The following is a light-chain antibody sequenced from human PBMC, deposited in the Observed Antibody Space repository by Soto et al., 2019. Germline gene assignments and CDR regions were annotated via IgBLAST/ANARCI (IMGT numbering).Light chain of an antibody. CDR2: DAS. Sequence: DFQMTQSPSSLSASVGDRVTITCRATQAIKNFLNWYQQKPGRAPKLLISDASTLQRGVPSRFSGSGSGTHFTFVISSLQPEDVGTYYCQQSDNLPLTFGQWTRLDMK. V-gene: IGKV1-33*01. J-gene: IGKJ5*01. CDR1: QAIKNF. CDR3: QQSDNLPLT.